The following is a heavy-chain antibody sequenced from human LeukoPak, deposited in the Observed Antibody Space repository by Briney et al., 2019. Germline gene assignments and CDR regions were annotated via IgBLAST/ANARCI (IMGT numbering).Heavy chain of an antibody. CDR3: AKELTTSSGYLHYFDY. Sequence: GGSLRLSCAASGFTFSSYEMNWVRQAPGKGLEWVSYISSSGSTIHYADSVKGRFTISRDNSKNTLYLQMNSLRGEDTAVYYCAKELTTSSGYLHYFDYWGQGTLVTVSS. J-gene: IGHJ4*02. D-gene: IGHD6-25*01. CDR1: GFTFSSYE. CDR2: ISSSGSTI. V-gene: IGHV3-48*03.